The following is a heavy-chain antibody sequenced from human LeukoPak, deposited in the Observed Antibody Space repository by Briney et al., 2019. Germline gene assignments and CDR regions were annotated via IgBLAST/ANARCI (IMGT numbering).Heavy chain of an antibody. CDR2: TYYSRST. V-gene: IGHV4-39*01. CDR3: ARLGGYCSGGSCYSLNWFDP. J-gene: IGHJ5*02. CDR1: GGPISSSSYY. D-gene: IGHD2-15*01. Sequence: SETLSLTCTVSGGPISSSSYYWGWIRQPPGKGLELLVSTYYSRSTYYNPSVKSRVTISVDTAKNQFSLKLSSVTAADTAVYYCARLGGYCSGGSCYSLNWFDPWGEGNPVTVSS.